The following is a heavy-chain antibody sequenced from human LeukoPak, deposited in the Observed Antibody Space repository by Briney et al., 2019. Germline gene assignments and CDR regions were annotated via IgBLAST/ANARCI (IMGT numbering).Heavy chain of an antibody. J-gene: IGHJ4*02. V-gene: IGHV1-46*01. CDR3: ARDRGVAWRRPFDY. CDR2: INPNGGAT. Sequence: ASVKVSCKASGYTFTTYYLHWVRQAPGQGLERMGVINPNGGATTYAQKFQGRGTMTSDTSSSTVYMELSGLRCEGTAMYYCARDRGVAWRRPFDYWGQGTLDTVSS. D-gene: IGHD3-10*01. CDR1: GYTFTTYY.